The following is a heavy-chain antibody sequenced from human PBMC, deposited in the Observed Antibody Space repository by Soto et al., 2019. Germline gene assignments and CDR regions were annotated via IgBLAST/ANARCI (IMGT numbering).Heavy chain of an antibody. CDR2: ISSSSSYI. D-gene: IGHD2-15*01. V-gene: IGHV3-21*01. J-gene: IGHJ4*02. CDR3: ARASGYCSGGSCYSGVRFDY. CDR1: GFTFSSYS. Sequence: GGSLRLSCAASGFTFSSYSMNWVRQAPGKGLEWVSSISSSSSYIYYADSVKGRFTISRDNAKNSLYLQMNSLRAEDTAVYYCARASGYCSGGSCYSGVRFDYWGQGTLVTVSS.